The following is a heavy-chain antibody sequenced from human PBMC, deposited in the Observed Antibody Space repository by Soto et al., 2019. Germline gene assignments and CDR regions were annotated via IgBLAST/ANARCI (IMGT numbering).Heavy chain of an antibody. V-gene: IGHV3-48*03. CDR3: ARGSTYYDFWSGFYGMDV. Sequence: GGSLRLSCAASGFTFSSYEMNWVRQAPGKGLEWVSYISSSGSTIYYADSVKGRFTISRDNAKNSLYLQMNSLRAEDTAVYYCARGSTYYDFWSGFYGMDVWGQGTTVTVSS. J-gene: IGHJ6*02. CDR2: ISSSGSTI. D-gene: IGHD3-3*01. CDR1: GFTFSSYE.